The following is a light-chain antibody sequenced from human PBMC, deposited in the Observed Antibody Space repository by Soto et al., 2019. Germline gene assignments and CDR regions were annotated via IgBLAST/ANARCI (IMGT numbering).Light chain of an antibody. Sequence: NFMLTQPHSVSESPGKTVTISCTRSSGSIASNYVQWYQQRPGSSPTTVIYEDNRRPSGVPDRFSGSIDSSSNSASLTLSGLKTDDEAYYYCQSYDSSNQVFGGGTKLTVL. CDR1: SGSIASNY. CDR3: QSYDSSNQV. CDR2: EDN. J-gene: IGLJ2*01. V-gene: IGLV6-57*01.